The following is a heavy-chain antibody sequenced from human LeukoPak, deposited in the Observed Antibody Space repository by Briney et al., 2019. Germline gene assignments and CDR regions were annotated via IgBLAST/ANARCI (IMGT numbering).Heavy chain of an antibody. CDR3: ARVEKSHYDSLYYMDV. Sequence: SVKVSCKASGDTFSNYGITWVRQAPGQGLEWMGGIIPIFGTTNYAQKFQGRVTITTDESTSTAYMELSSLRSEDTAVYYCARVEKSHYDSLYYMDVWGKGTTVTVSS. V-gene: IGHV1-69*05. J-gene: IGHJ6*03. D-gene: IGHD3-3*01. CDR2: IIPIFGTT. CDR1: GDTFSNYG.